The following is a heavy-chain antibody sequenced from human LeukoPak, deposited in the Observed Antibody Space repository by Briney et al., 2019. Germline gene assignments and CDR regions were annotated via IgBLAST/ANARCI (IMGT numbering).Heavy chain of an antibody. CDR3: ARNTAAIVLRYFYFYMDV. D-gene: IGHD2-2*02. CDR2: ISWNSGSI. J-gene: IGHJ6*03. V-gene: IGHV3-9*01. Sequence: GGSLRLSCAASGFTFDDYAMHWVRQAPGKGLEWVSGISWNSGSIGYVDSVKGRFTISRDNAKSSLYLQMNSLRAEDTAVYYCARNTAAIVLRYFYFYMDVWGKGTTVTVSS. CDR1: GFTFDDYA.